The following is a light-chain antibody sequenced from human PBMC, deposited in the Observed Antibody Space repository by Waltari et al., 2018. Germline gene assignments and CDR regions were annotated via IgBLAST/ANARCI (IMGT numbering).Light chain of an antibody. CDR2: GEN. Sequence: SSELTQDPAVSVALGQTVRITCQGDSLRKYYATWYQQKPGQAPVLVIFGENKRPSGIPDRFSGSSSGNTASLTITGAQAEDEDDYHCTSRDSSGYRHVFGTGTKVTVL. CDR1: SLRKYY. V-gene: IGLV3-19*01. CDR3: TSRDSSGYRHV. J-gene: IGLJ1*01.